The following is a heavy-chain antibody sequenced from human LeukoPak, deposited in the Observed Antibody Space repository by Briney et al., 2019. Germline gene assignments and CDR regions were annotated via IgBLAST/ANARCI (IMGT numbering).Heavy chain of an antibody. Sequence: SETLSLTCTVSGGSISSSSYYWGWIRQPPGKGLEWIGSIYYSGSTYYNPSLKSRVTISVDTSKNQFSLNLSSVTAADTAVYYCARYQLRPFDAFDIWGQGTVVTVSS. CDR1: GGSISSSSYY. J-gene: IGHJ3*02. V-gene: IGHV4-39*07. D-gene: IGHD2-2*01. CDR2: IYYSGST. CDR3: ARYQLRPFDAFDI.